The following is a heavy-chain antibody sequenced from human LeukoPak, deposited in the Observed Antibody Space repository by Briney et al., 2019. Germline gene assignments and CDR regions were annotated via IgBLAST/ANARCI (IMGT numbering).Heavy chain of an antibody. CDR2: IYHSGTT. D-gene: IGHD2-2*02. CDR3: ASGRLFCSSTSCYRPLPQREKDAFDI. Sequence: SETLSLTCAVSGYSISSGYYWGWIRQPPGKGLEGIGIIYHSGTTYYTPTLKSPVPLPVHTTKHQLSLMLSSVTAADTAVYYCASGRLFCSSTSCYRPLPQREKDAFDIWGQGTMVTVSS. V-gene: IGHV4-38-2*01. CDR1: GYSISSGYY. J-gene: IGHJ3*02.